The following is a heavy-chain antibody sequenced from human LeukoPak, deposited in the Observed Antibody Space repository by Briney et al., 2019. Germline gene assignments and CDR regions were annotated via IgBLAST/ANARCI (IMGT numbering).Heavy chain of an antibody. CDR1: GGSISSGDYY. CDR3: ARVTSGVTPDY. D-gene: IGHD4-23*01. J-gene: IGHJ4*02. CDR2: IYYSGST. V-gene: IGHV4-30-4*08. Sequence: SETLSLTCTVSGGSISSGDYYWSWIRQLPGKGLEWIGYIYYSGSTYYNPSLKSRVTISVDTSKNQFSLKLSSVTAADTAVYYCARVTSGVTPDYWGQGTLVTVSS.